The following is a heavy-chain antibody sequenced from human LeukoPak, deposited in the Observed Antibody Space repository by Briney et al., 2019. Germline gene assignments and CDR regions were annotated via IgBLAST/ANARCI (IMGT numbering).Heavy chain of an antibody. D-gene: IGHD2-8*01. Sequence: EASVKDSCKASGYSFTSYGISWVRQAPGQGLEWMGRIIPIFGTPNYAQKFQDRLTITMDKSTSTTYMDLSGLRSDDTAVYYCARDCVNGVCYVVDDPFEIWGQGTMVTVSS. CDR3: ARDCVNGVCYVVDDPFEI. V-gene: IGHV1-69*05. J-gene: IGHJ3*02. CDR2: IIPIFGTP. CDR1: GYSFTSYG.